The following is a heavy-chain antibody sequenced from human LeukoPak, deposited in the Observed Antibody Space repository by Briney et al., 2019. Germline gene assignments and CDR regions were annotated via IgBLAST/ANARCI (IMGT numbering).Heavy chain of an antibody. CDR3: ARAHIVVVVAAPDY. CDR2: ISYGGSNK. Sequence: GGSLRLSCAASGFTFTNYAIHWVRQAPGKGLEWVAVISYGGSNKYYADSVKGRFTISRDNSKNTLFLQMNSLRAEDTALYYCARAHIVVVVAAPDYWGQGTLVTVSS. V-gene: IGHV3-30-3*01. J-gene: IGHJ4*02. CDR1: GFTFTNYA. D-gene: IGHD2-15*01.